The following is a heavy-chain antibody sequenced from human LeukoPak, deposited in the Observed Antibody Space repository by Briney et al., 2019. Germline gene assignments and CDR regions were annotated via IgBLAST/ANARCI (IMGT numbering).Heavy chain of an antibody. V-gene: IGHV3-15*01. D-gene: IGHD4-17*01. CDR1: GFTFSDAW. J-gene: IGHJ4*02. CDR2: IRTKTYGGTT. CDR3: ITDPAGVTTVTSPNYYFDY. Sequence: PGGSLRLSCAASGFTFSDAWMSWVRQAPGKGLEWVGRIRTKTYGGTTDYAAPVKGRFTVSRDDSRDTLYLQMNSLKTEDTAVYYCITDPAGVTTVTSPNYYFDYWGQGTLATVSS.